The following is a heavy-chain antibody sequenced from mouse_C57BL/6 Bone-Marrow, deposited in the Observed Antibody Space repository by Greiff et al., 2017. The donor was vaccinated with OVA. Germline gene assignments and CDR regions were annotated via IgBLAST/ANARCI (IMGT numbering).Heavy chain of an antibody. Sequence: EVKLVESGPGLAKPSQTLSLTCSVTGYSITSDYWNWIRKFPGNKLEYMGYISYSGSTYYNPSPKNRISITRDTSKNQYYLQLNSVTTEDTATYYCARGPTGTGWYFDVWGTGTTVTVSS. CDR3: ARGPTGTGWYFDV. V-gene: IGHV3-8*01. CDR1: GYSITSDY. J-gene: IGHJ1*03. D-gene: IGHD4-1*02. CDR2: ISYSGST.